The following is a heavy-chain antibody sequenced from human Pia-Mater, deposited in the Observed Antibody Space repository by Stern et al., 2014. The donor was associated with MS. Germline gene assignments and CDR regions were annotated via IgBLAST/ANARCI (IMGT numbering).Heavy chain of an antibody. CDR2: IVVGSGNT. D-gene: IGHD3-22*01. CDR1: GFTFTSSA. V-gene: IGHV1-58*01. CDR3: AAEPMYYSDSVGAFDI. Sequence: QLVQSGPEVKKPGISVKVSCKASGFTFTSSAVQWVRQARGQRLEWIGWIVVGSGNTNYAQKFQERVTITRDMSTSTAYMELSSLRSEDTTVYYCAAEPMYYSDSVGAFDIWGQGTMVTVSS. J-gene: IGHJ3*02.